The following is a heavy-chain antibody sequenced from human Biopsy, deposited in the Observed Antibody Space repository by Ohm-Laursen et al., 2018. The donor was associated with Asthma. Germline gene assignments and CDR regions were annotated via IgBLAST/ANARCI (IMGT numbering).Heavy chain of an antibody. D-gene: IGHD6-13*01. J-gene: IGHJ6*02. CDR3: ASPSSSREILYYYYNMDI. Sequence: ASSVKVSCKASGGTFGNYAISWVRQAPGLGLEWMGGLSPVFGSTNIAQKFQGRVTISADIFTKTAYLEVSSLRSDDTAVYYCASPSSSREILYYYYNMDIWGQGTTVTV. CDR2: LSPVFGST. V-gene: IGHV1-69*06. CDR1: GGTFGNYA.